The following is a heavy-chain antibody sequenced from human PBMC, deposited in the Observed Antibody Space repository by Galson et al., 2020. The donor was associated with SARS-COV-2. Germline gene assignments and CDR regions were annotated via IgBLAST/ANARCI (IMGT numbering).Heavy chain of an antibody. CDR2: ISSTASY. CDR1: GFTFSSYS. Sequence: GESLKISCAASGFTFSSYSVNWVRQAPGKGLEWVSSISSTASYADSVRGRFTISRDNAKNSLYLQMNSLRAEDTAVYYCARDHSGSYVGLFDYWGQGTLVTVSS. D-gene: IGHD1-26*01. V-gene: IGHV3-21*01. J-gene: IGHJ4*02. CDR3: ARDHSGSYVGLFDY.